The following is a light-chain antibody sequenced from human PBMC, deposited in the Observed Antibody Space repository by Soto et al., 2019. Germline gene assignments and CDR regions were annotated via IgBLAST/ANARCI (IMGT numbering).Light chain of an antibody. V-gene: IGKV3-11*01. Sequence: EIVLTQSPDTLSLSPGERATLSCRASQGVASYLAWYQQKPGQAPRLLIYDASNRATGIPARFSGSGSGTDFTLTISSLEPEDFAVYYCQQRSIWITFGQGTRLEIK. CDR3: QQRSIWIT. CDR1: QGVASY. CDR2: DAS. J-gene: IGKJ5*01.